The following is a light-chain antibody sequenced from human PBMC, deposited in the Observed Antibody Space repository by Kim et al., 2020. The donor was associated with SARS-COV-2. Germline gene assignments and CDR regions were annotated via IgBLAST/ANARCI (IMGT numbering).Light chain of an antibody. J-gene: IGKJ2*01. Sequence: SASVGDRVTITCRASPDTGYWLAWYQQKPGKAPILLIYGATTLQDGVPSRFSGSGSGTDFTLTISSLRSEDSATYFCQQAFSVPYTFGQGTKLEI. CDR2: GAT. V-gene: IGKV1D-12*01. CDR3: QQAFSVPYT. CDR1: PDTGYW.